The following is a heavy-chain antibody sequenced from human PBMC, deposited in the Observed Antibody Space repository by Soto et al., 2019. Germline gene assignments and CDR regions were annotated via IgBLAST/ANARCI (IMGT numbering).Heavy chain of an antibody. Sequence: GASVKVSCKASGYTFTSYAMHWVRQAPGQRLEWMGWINAGNGNTKYSQKFQGRVTITRDTSASTAYMELSSLRSEDTAVYYCARDVVPAAISPGLYYYYGMDVCGQGTTVPVSS. V-gene: IGHV1-3*01. CDR1: GYTFTSYA. CDR2: INAGNGNT. CDR3: ARDVVPAAISPGLYYYYGMDV. D-gene: IGHD2-2*01. J-gene: IGHJ6*02.